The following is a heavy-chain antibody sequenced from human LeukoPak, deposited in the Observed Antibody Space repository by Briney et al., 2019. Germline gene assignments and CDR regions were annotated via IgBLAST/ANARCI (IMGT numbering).Heavy chain of an antibody. V-gene: IGHV3-20*04. J-gene: IGHJ4*02. CDR1: GFTFDDHG. CDR2: IKWNGGST. Sequence: GGSLRLSCAASGFTFDDHGMSWVRQAPGKGLEWVSGIKWNGGSTGYVDTVKGRFTISRDNAENSVFLQMRSLRPEDTAVYYCARGEYHQDGIGYNRFDNWGQGALVTVSS. D-gene: IGHD5-24*01. CDR3: ARGEYHQDGIGYNRFDN.